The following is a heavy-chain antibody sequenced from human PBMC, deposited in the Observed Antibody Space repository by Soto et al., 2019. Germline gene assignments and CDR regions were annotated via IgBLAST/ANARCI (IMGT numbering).Heavy chain of an antibody. CDR3: ARVGYDYVWGSYRPAAFDI. D-gene: IGHD3-16*02. V-gene: IGHV1-8*01. CDR2: MNPNSGNT. Sequence: ASVKVSCKASGYTFTSYDIKWVRQATGQGLEWMGWMNPNSGNTGYAQKFQGRVTMTRNTSISTAYMELSSLRSEDTAVYYCARVGYDYVWGSYRPAAFDIWGQGTLVTV. J-gene: IGHJ3*02. CDR1: GYTFTSYD.